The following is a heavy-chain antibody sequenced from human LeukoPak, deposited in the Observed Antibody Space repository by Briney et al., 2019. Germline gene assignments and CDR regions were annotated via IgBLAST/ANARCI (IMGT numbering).Heavy chain of an antibody. V-gene: IGHV4-59*01. J-gene: IGHJ2*01. CDR3: ARDGGSRPTTVTTNWYFDL. Sequence: SETLSLTCTVSGGSISSYYWSWIRQPPGKGLEWIGYIYYSGSTNYNPSLKSRVTISVDTSKNQFSLKLSSVTAADTAVYYCARDGGSRPTTVTTNWYFDLWGRGTLVTVSS. CDR2: IYYSGST. CDR1: GGSISSYY. D-gene: IGHD4-17*01.